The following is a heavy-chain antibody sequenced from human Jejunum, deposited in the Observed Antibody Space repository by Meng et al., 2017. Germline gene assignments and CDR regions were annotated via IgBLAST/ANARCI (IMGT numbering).Heavy chain of an antibody. CDR3: VREKRRTYYFDY. CDR2: ITHSGST. V-gene: IGHV4-34*01. Sequence: QVQLQQWGAGLLKPSETLSLTCSVYGESFSNYYWNWIRQAPGKGLEWIGEITHSGSTKYDPSLKSRVTISQDTSKNQFSLRLTSVTAADTAVYYCVREKRRTYYFDYWGQGTLVTVSS. CDR1: GESFSNYY. J-gene: IGHJ4*02. D-gene: IGHD3-16*01.